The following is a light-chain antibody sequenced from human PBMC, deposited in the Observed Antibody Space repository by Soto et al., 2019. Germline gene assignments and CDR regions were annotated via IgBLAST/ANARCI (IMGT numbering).Light chain of an antibody. CDR2: GAS. CDR3: PQYGSSTHT. Sequence: EIVLTQSPGTLSLSPGERATLSCRASQSVSSSYLAWYQQRPGQAPRLLIYGASSRATDIPDRFSGSGSGTDFTLTISTLEPEDYAVYYFPQYGSSTHTFGQGTKVEIK. V-gene: IGKV3-20*01. CDR1: QSVSSSY. J-gene: IGKJ1*01.